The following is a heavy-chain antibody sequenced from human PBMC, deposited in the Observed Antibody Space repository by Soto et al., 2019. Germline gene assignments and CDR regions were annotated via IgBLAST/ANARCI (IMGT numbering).Heavy chain of an antibody. D-gene: IGHD3-22*01. CDR3: ARVGPSVPYYYDSSPYTFENWFDP. CDR2: SYHGWST. V-gene: IGHV4-38-2*01. J-gene: IGHJ5*02. Sequence: SETLSLTCAVAGYSISSSYYWVWLRQPPGKGLDSIGTSYHGWSTYYNPSLNSRFTVSIDMTNNHVSLILNSVTAADTAVYYCARVGPSVPYYYDSSPYTFENWFDPWGQGTLVTVSS. CDR1: GYSISSSYY.